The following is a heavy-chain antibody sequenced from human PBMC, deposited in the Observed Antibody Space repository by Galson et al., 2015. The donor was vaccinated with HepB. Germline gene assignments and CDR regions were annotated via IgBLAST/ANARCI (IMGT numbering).Heavy chain of an antibody. CDR1: GYTFTGYY. J-gene: IGHJ4*02. Sequence: SVKVSCKASGYTFTGYYMHWVRQAPGQGLEWMGWINPNSGGTNYAQKFQGRVTMTRDTSISTAYMELSRLRSDDTAVYYCATVGSRAARRGLGRDYCCQVTLVTASS. CDR3: ATVGSRAARRGLGRDY. D-gene: IGHD6-6*01. CDR2: INPNSGGT. V-gene: IGHV1-2*02.